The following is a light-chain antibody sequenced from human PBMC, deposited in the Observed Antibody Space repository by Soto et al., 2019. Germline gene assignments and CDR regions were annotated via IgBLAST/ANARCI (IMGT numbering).Light chain of an antibody. CDR2: TNN. CDR3: AAWDDSLGAYV. J-gene: IGLJ1*01. Sequence: QPALTQPPSASATPGQRVTISCSGSNSNIGTNTVNWYQQLPGTAPRLLIYTNNQRPSGVPQRFSGSKTGTSASLAIGGLQSEDGADYYCAAWDDSLGAYVFGTGTKATVL. CDR1: NSNIGTNT. V-gene: IGLV1-44*01.